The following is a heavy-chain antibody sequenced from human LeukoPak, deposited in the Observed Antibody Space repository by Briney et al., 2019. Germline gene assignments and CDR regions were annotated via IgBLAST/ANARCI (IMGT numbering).Heavy chain of an antibody. CDR3: ARVPKSATSYFDY. Sequence: PGGSLRLSCAASGFTFSSYWMSWVRQAPGKGLEWVANIKQDGSEKYYVDSVKGRFTISRDNAKNSLYLQMNSLRAEDTAVYYCARVPKSATSYFDYWGQGTLVTVSS. D-gene: IGHD5-12*01. J-gene: IGHJ4*02. V-gene: IGHV3-7*01. CDR1: GFTFSSYW. CDR2: IKQDGSEK.